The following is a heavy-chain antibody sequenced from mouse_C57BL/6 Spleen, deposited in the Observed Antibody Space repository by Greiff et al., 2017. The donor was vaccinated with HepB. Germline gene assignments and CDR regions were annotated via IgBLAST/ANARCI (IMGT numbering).Heavy chain of an antibody. CDR1: GYTFTSYW. D-gene: IGHD1-1*01. J-gene: IGHJ3*01. CDR2: IDPSDSET. CDR3: AREDGSTLFAY. V-gene: IGHV1-52*01. Sequence: QVQLQQPGAELVRPGSSVKLSCKASGYTFTSYWMHWVKQRPIQGLEWIGNIDPSDSETHYNQKFKDKATLTVDKSSSTAYMQLSSLTSGDSAVYYCAREDGSTLFAYWGQGTLVTVSA.